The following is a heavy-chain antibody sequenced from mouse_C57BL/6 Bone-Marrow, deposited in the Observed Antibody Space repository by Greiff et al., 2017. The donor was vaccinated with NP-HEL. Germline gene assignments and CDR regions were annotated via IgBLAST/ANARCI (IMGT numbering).Heavy chain of an antibody. CDR3: AGQDGSDFDY. Sequence: EVKVVESGGGLVKPGGSLKLSCAASGFTFSSYTMSWVRQTPEKRLEWVATISGGGGNTYYPHSVKGRSTISIDNAKNTLYLQMSSLRSEDTALYCSAGQDGSDFDYWGQGTPLTVSS. CDR2: ISGGGGNT. D-gene: IGHD1-1*01. V-gene: IGHV5-9*01. CDR1: GFTFSSYT. J-gene: IGHJ2*01.